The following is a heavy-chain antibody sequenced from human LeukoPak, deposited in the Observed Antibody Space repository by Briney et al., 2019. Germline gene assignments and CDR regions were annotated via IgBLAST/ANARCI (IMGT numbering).Heavy chain of an antibody. CDR2: ISGSGGST. Sequence: GGSLRLSCAASGFTFSSYGMSWVRQAPGKGLEWVSAISGSGGSTYYADSVKGRFTISRDNSKNTLYLQMNSLRAEDTAVYYCAKDAPRYTAMVSALVKWELHQTYYFDYWGQGTLVTVSS. CDR3: AKDAPRYTAMVSALVKWELHQTYYFDY. J-gene: IGHJ4*02. CDR1: GFTFSSYG. D-gene: IGHD5-18*01. V-gene: IGHV3-23*01.